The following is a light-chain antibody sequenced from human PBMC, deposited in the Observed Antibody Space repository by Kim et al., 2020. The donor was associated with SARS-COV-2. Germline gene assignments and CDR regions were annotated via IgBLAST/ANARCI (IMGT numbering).Light chain of an antibody. CDR3: QQSYSFPLT. Sequence: ASVGDRVTITCRASQSSSTYVNWYQQKVGKAPKLLIYAATNLQSGVPSRFSGSGSGTDFTLTISSLQAEDIATYYCQQSYSFPLTFGRGTKVDIK. CDR2: AAT. J-gene: IGKJ4*01. V-gene: IGKV1-39*01. CDR1: QSSSTY.